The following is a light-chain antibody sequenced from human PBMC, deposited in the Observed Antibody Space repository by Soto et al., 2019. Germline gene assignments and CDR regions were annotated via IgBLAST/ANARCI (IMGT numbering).Light chain of an antibody. J-gene: IGKJ1*01. Sequence: ATQMTQSPSSLSASVGDRVTIACRASQGIRTELAWYQQKRGEAPKLLIYAASALQSGVPSRFSGSGSDTDFTLTISNLQPEDFATYYCLQDSDYPRTFGQGTKVDIK. V-gene: IGKV1-6*01. CDR2: AAS. CDR3: LQDSDYPRT. CDR1: QGIRTE.